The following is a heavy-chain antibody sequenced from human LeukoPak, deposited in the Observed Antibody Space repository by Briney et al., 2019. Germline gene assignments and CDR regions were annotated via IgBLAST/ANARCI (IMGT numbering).Heavy chain of an antibody. CDR1: GGSISSGDYY. J-gene: IGHJ6*03. V-gene: IGHV4-30-4*08. Sequence: SQTLSLTCTVSGGSISSGDYYWSWICQPPGKGLEWIGYIYYSGSTYYNPSLKSRVTISVDTSKNQFSLKLSSVTAADTAVYYCARAEWLLFPYYMDVWGKGTTVTVSS. D-gene: IGHD3-3*01. CDR2: IYYSGST. CDR3: ARAEWLLFPYYMDV.